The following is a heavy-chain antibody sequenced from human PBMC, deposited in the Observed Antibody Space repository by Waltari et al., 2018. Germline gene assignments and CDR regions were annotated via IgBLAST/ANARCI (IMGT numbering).Heavy chain of an antibody. V-gene: IGHV1-8*02. CDR2: MNANSGHT. D-gene: IGHD2-2*01. CDR3: ARPQTISTSWLAS. CDR1: GYIFTSYD. J-gene: IGHJ5*01. Sequence: QVQLVQSGAEVKKRGSSVKVSCKASGYIFTSYDINWVRQATGQGLEWMGWMNANSGHTGYAQTFQGRITLTMNTSISTAYMELSSLRSDDTAVYYCARPQTISTSWLASWGQGTLVTVSA.